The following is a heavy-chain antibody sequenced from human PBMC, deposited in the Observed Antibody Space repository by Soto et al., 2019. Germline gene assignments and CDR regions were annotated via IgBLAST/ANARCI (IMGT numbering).Heavy chain of an antibody. Sequence: PSETLSLTCTVSGGSISSSSYYWGWIRQPPGKGLEWIGSIYYSGSTYYNPSLKSRVTISVDTSKNQFSLKLCSVTAADTAVYYCARSDCSSTSCHDAFDIWGQGTMVTVSS. CDR3: ARSDCSSTSCHDAFDI. D-gene: IGHD2-2*01. CDR2: IYYSGST. CDR1: GGSISSSSYY. J-gene: IGHJ3*02. V-gene: IGHV4-39*01.